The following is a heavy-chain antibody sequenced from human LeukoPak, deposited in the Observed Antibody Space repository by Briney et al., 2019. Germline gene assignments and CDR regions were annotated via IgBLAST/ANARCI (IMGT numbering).Heavy chain of an antibody. CDR1: GYTFTSYY. CDR3: ARAVFPSGNFDY. D-gene: IGHD2/OR15-2a*01. V-gene: IGHV1-46*01. Sequence: GASVKASRKVSGYTFTSYYMHWVRQAPGQGLEWMGIINPSGGGTSYAQKFQGRVTMTRDTSTSTVYMELSSLRSEDTAVYYCARAVFPSGNFDYWGQGTLVTVSS. J-gene: IGHJ4*02. CDR2: INPSGGGT.